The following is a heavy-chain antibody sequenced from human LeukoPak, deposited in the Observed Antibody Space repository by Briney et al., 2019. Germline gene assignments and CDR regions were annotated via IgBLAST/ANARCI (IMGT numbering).Heavy chain of an antibody. D-gene: IGHD3-16*01. CDR2: INGSSSPI. Sequence: PGGSLRLSCAASGFTFSRDSMNWVRQAPGKGLEWVSYINGSSSPIYYAGSVRGRFTISRDNAKNSLYLQMNSLRAEDTAVYYCVRGDSGGEYTDWGQGTLVTVSS. CDR1: GFTFSRDS. CDR3: VRGDSGGEYTD. V-gene: IGHV3-48*01. J-gene: IGHJ4*02.